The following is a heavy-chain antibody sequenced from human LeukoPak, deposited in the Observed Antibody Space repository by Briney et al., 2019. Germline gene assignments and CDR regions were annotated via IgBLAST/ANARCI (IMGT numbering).Heavy chain of an antibody. Sequence: PGGCLRLSCAAAGFIVSGYYMTWVRQAPGKGLEWVSIIYSGGTTYYADSVRGRFTISRDSSKDTLYLQMNSLRAEDTAVYYCARGMAMMIMAPGYWVQATLLTLSP. CDR1: GFIVSGYY. CDR3: ARGMAMMIMAPGY. D-gene: IGHD2-8*01. CDR2: IYSGGTT. V-gene: IGHV3-53*01. J-gene: IGHJ4*02.